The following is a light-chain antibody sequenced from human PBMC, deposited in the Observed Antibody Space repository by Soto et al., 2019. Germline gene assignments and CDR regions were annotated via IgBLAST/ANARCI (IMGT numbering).Light chain of an antibody. J-gene: IGKJ1*01. CDR3: MQALQTHRT. CDR1: QSLLHSNGYNY. CDR2: LGS. Sequence: DIVMTQSPLSLPVTPGEPASSSCRSSQSLLHSNGYNYLDWYLQKPGQSPQLLIYLGSNRASGVPDRFSGSGSGSDFTLKISRVEAEDVGVYYCMQALQTHRTFGQGTKVEIK. V-gene: IGKV2-28*01.